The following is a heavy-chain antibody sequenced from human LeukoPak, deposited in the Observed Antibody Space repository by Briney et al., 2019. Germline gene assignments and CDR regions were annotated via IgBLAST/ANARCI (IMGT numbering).Heavy chain of an antibody. J-gene: IGHJ4*02. V-gene: IGHV3-13*01. CDR3: VRQQTPHGNFDY. CDR1: GFTFSNHA. Sequence: GGSLSLSCATSGFTFSNHAMHWVRQPTGKGLEWVSAIGTAGDTFYPGSVKGRFTISRENAKNSLSLQMNSLRAEDTAVYYCVRQQTPHGNFDYWGQGTLVTVSS. D-gene: IGHD1-26*01. CDR2: IGTAGDT.